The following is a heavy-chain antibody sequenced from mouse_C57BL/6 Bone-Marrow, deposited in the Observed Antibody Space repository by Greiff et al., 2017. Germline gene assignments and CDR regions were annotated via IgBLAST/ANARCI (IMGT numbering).Heavy chain of an antibody. CDR1: GFNIKDYY. Sequence: VHVKQSGAELVRPGASVKLSCTASGFNIKDYYMHWVKQRPEQGLEWIGRIDPEDGDTEYAPKFQGKATMTADTSSNTAYLQLSSLTSEDTAVYYCTTYYYGSSHWYFDVWGTGTTVTVSS. D-gene: IGHD1-1*01. CDR3: TTYYYGSSHWYFDV. CDR2: IDPEDGDT. J-gene: IGHJ1*03. V-gene: IGHV14-1*01.